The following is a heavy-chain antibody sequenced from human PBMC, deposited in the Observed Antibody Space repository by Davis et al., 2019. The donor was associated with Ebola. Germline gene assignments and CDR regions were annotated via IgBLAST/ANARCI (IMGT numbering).Heavy chain of an antibody. Sequence: AASVKVSCKASRYTFTSYVPSYGISWVRQAPGQGPEWMGWINAYNGNTAYAQILQGRVTMTTDTSTGTAYMELSSLRSEDTAVYYCARELIVIMAAAGTGAGDYYYYGMDVWGQGTTVTVSS. J-gene: IGHJ6*02. CDR1: RYTFTSYV. CDR2: INAYNGNT. D-gene: IGHD6-13*01. V-gene: IGHV1-18*01. CDR3: ARELIVIMAAAGTGAGDYYYYGMDV.